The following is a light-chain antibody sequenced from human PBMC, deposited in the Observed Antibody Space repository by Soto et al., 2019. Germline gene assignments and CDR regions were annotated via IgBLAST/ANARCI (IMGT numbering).Light chain of an antibody. Sequence: VLTQPPSVSEAPGQRVTISCTGTSSDIGAGYDVHWYQQLPGAAPKLLIYSNAIRPSGVPDRFSVSKSGTSASLAITGLRAEDEADYYCQSYDSSLSTYVFGTGTKLTVL. CDR1: SSDIGAGYD. CDR3: QSYDSSLSTYV. J-gene: IGLJ1*01. CDR2: SNA. V-gene: IGLV1-40*01.